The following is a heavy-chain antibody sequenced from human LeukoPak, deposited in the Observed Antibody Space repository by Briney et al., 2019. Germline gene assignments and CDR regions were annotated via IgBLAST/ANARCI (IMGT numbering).Heavy chain of an antibody. CDR3: ARGVLTLWVDSSGPRRFDP. J-gene: IGHJ5*02. CDR1: GGSISSYY. CDR2: IYTSGST. Sequence: SETLSLTCTVSGGSISSYYWSWIRQPAGKGLEWIGRIYTSGSTNYNPSLKSRVTMSVDTSKNQFSLKLSSVTAADTAVYYCARGVLTLWVDSSGPRRFDPWGQGTLVTVSS. V-gene: IGHV4-4*07. D-gene: IGHD6-19*01.